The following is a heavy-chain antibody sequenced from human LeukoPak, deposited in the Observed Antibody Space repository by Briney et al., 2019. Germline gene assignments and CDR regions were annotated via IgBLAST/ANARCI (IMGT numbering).Heavy chain of an antibody. CDR1: GLNFGAYY. Sequence: PGGSLRLSCVASGLNFGAYYMTWIRWAPGNGLEAPGKGLEWLSHISKTGTTIYYADSVKGRFTISRDNAKSSLYLHMTSLRAEDTAVYYCVAGVALDYWGQGALVTVSS. D-gene: IGHD3-3*01. CDR2: ISKTGTTI. J-gene: IGHJ4*02. V-gene: IGHV3-11*01. CDR3: VAGVALDY.